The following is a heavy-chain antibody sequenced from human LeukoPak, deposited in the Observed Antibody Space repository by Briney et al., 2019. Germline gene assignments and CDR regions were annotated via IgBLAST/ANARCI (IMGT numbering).Heavy chain of an antibody. D-gene: IGHD3-10*01. V-gene: IGHV4-34*01. J-gene: IGHJ6*03. CDR3: ARLFFAFGESYFYSYHMDV. Sequence: SETLSLTCDVNGGSLSGYYWTWIRQSPGKGLEWLGEINYSGSTTYNPSLRRRVTMSVDSSKNQFSLRLSSVTAADTAVYYCARLFFAFGESYFYSYHMDVWGKGTTVIVSS. CDR2: INYSGST. CDR1: GGSLSGYY.